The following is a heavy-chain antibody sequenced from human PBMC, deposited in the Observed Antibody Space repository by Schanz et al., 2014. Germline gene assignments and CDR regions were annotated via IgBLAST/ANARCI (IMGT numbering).Heavy chain of an antibody. V-gene: IGHV4-34*01. J-gene: IGHJ4*02. CDR3: ARESTEHGGAWYWGAEDY. D-gene: IGHD2-8*02. CDR2: INQSGRA. CDR1: GGSLSGYY. Sequence: QVQLQQWGAGLLKPSETLSLSCAVYGGSLSGYYWGWVRQPPRKGLGWIGEINQSGRASYNPSLKGRFPNSEDTSNNQFPLKLTSVPAADTGVYYCARESTEHGGAWYWGAEDYWGQGTLVTVSS.